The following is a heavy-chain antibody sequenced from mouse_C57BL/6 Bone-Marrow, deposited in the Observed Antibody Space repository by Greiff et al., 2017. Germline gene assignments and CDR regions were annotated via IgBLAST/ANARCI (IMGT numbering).Heavy chain of an antibody. Sequence: QVQLKQPGTELVKPGASVKLSCKASGYTFTSYWMHWVKQRPGQGPEWIGNINPSTGGINYNEKVKSKATLTVDKSSSPAYMQLSSLTSEDSAVYYCARWDGYYLYWYFDVGGTGTSVTVSS. D-gene: IGHD2-3*01. CDR2: INPSTGGI. CDR3: ARWDGYYLYWYFDV. V-gene: IGHV1-53*01. J-gene: IGHJ1*03. CDR1: GYTFTSYW.